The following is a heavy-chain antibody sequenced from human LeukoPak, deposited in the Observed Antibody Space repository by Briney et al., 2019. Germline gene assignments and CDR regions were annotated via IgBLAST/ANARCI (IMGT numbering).Heavy chain of an antibody. V-gene: IGHV1-69*04. D-gene: IGHD3-10*01. CDR2: IIPIFGIA. J-gene: IGHJ5*02. CDR1: GGTFSSYA. CDR3: ARDSGYGSGSYYSSGFDP. Sequence: SVKVSCKASGGTFSSYAISWVRQAPGQGLEWMGRIIPIFGIANYAQKFQGRVTITADKSTSTAYMELSSLRSEDTAVYYCARDSGYGSGSYYSSGFDPWGHGTLVTVSS.